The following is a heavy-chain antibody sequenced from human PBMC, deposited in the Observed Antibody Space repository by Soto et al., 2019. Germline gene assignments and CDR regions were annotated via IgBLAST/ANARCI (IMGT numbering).Heavy chain of an antibody. CDR3: AKGLVNARGV. V-gene: IGHV3-23*01. Sequence: EVQLLESGGGLVQPGGSLRLSCSASGFNFGSYGMSWVRQAPGKGLEWVSGLTASGLNTYYTDSVKGRFTISRDNSRNTGYWQLSGRRAEDTPVFPGAKGLVNARGVGGQGTTVTVSS. CDR1: GFNFGSYG. J-gene: IGHJ6*02. CDR2: LTASGLNT. D-gene: IGHD3-9*01.